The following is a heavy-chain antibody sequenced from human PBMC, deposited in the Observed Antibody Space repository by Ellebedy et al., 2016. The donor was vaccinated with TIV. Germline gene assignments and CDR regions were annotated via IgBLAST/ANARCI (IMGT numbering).Heavy chain of an antibody. CDR2: IYSGGST. Sequence: PGGSLRLSCAASGFTFSGYWMHWVRQAPGKGLEWVSVIYSGGSTYYADSVKGRFTISRDNSKNTLYLQMNSLRAEDTAVYYCASTLLYAFDIWGQGTKVTVSS. V-gene: IGHV3-66*01. J-gene: IGHJ3*02. CDR1: GFTFSGYW. D-gene: IGHD3-10*01. CDR3: ASTLLYAFDI.